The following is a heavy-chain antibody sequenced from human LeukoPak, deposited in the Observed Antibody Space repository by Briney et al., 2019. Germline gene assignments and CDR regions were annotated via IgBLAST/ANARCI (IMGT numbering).Heavy chain of an antibody. CDR2: IGGSGVST. CDR1: GFTFSSHA. V-gene: IGHV3-23*01. D-gene: IGHD5-12*01. Sequence: GGSLRLSCAASGFTFSSHAMSWVRQAPGKGLEWVSSIGGSGVSTYYADSVKGRFTISRDNSKNTLYLQMDSLRAEDTAVYYCAKLVATISDWGQGTLVIVSS. J-gene: IGHJ4*02. CDR3: AKLVATISD.